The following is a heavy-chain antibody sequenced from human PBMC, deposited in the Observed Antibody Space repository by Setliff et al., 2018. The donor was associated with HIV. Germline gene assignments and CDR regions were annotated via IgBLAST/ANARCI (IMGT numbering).Heavy chain of an antibody. D-gene: IGHD1-7*01. V-gene: IGHV1-2*04. CDR1: GYTFTGYY. J-gene: IGHJ6*02. CDR3: ARGWNYRDYYYYGMDV. Sequence: ASVKVSCKASGYTFTGYYVHWVRQAPGQGLEWMGWINPNSGGTNYAQKFQGWVTMTRDTSISTAYMELSRLRSDDTAVYYCARGWNYRDYYYYGMDVWGQGTTVTVSS. CDR2: INPNSGGT.